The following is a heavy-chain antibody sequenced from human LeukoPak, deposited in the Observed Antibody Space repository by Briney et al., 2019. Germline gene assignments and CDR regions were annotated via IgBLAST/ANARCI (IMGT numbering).Heavy chain of an antibody. D-gene: IGHD3-3*01. CDR1: GCAFTSYG. Sequence: ASVKVSCKASGCAFTSYGISWVRQAPGQGLEWMGWISAYNGNTNYAQKLQGRVTMTTDTSTSTAYMELRSLRSDDTAVYYCARETRYYDFWSGYYANFDYWGQGTLVTVSS. CDR3: ARETRYYDFWSGYYANFDY. CDR2: ISAYNGNT. J-gene: IGHJ4*02. V-gene: IGHV1-18*01.